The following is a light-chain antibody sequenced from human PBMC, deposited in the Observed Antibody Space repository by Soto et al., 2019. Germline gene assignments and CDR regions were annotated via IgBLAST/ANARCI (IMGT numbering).Light chain of an antibody. V-gene: IGKV3-11*01. CDR2: DAS. CDR3: QQRYNWPNT. J-gene: IGKJ2*01. CDR1: QSVGPY. Sequence: EIVLTQSPATLSLSPGERATLSCRASQSVGPYLAWYQHNHGQAPRLLIYDASNRATGIPARFSGSGSGTDFTLTIICLEPEVCAVYYCQQRYNWPNTFGQGTKLEI.